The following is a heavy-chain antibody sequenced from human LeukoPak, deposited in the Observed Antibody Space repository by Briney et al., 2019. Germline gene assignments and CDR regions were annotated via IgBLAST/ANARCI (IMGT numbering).Heavy chain of an antibody. CDR2: MRDDGSEE. D-gene: IGHD3-22*01. CDR3: ARDLWLGERGLFFFEY. V-gene: IGHV3-7*01. J-gene: IGHJ4*02. CDR1: GFTFRRHW. Sequence: GGSLRLSCAASGFTFRRHWMSWVRQAPGKGLEWVANMRDDGSEEFYVNSVKGRFTISRDNAKNSLYLQMDSLRAEDTAVYYCARDLWLGERGLFFFEYWGQGTQVTVSS.